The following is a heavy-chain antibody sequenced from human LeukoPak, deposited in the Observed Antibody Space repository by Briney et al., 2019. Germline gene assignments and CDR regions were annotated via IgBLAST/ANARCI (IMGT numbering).Heavy chain of an antibody. CDR3: ARDSLTGVAANYFDC. D-gene: IGHD6-13*01. Sequence: GGSLRLSCVASGFTFSSYNMNWVRQAPGKGPEWVSYISSGSSIIYYADSVKGRFTISRDNAKNSLYLQMNSLRVEDTAVYYCARDSLTGVAANYFDCWGQGTLVTVSS. CDR2: ISSGSSII. V-gene: IGHV3-48*01. J-gene: IGHJ4*02. CDR1: GFTFSSYN.